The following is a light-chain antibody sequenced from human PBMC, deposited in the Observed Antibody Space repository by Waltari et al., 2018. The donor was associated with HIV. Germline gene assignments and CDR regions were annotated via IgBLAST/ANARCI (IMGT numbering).Light chain of an antibody. CDR3: QHLNSYPRT. Sequence: DIQMTQSPSSLSASVGDRVTINCQASQDISNYLNWYQQKPGKAPKLLIYDASNLETGVPSRFSGSGSGTDFTVTISNLQPEDIATYYCQHLNSYPRTFGPGTKVDIK. CDR1: QDISNY. CDR2: DAS. J-gene: IGKJ3*01. V-gene: IGKV1-33*01.